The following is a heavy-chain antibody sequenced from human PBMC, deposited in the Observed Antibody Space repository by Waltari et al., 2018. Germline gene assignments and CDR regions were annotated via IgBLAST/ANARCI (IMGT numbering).Heavy chain of an antibody. V-gene: IGHV6-1*01. CDR1: GDSVPRHSSA. CDR3: ARGQWLHYFDY. CDR2: TYYRSKWYN. D-gene: IGHD6-19*01. J-gene: IGHJ4*02. Sequence: VQLQQSGPGLVKPSQTLSLTCAISGDSVPRHSSAWNWIRQYPSRGLEWLGRTYYRSKWYNDYAVSVKSRITINPDTPKNQFSLQLNSVTPEDTAVYYCARGQWLHYFDYWGQGTLVTVSS.